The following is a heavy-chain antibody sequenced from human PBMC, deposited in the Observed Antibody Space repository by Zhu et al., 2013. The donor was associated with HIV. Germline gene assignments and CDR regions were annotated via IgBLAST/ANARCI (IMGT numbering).Heavy chain of an antibody. CDR3: ARVGAAGLGGEFYYGMDV. CDR2: IMPMVGRT. D-gene: IGHD3-16*01. CDR1: GGSVSTYA. Sequence: QGQLLQSGAEVRKPGSSVKLSCEVSGGSVSTYAFTWVRQVPGQGLEWMGGIMPMVGRTNDAERFQDRVKISADKFANMIYMEVTGLRTDDTGVYYCARVGAAGLGGEFYYGMDVWAEGTTVIVSS. V-gene: IGHV1-69*10. J-gene: IGHJ6*04.